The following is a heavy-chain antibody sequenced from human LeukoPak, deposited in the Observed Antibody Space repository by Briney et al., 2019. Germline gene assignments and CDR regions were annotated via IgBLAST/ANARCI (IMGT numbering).Heavy chain of an antibody. V-gene: IGHV3-23*01. J-gene: IGHJ4*02. CDR2: ISSSGNT. CDR1: GVTFSRSA. CDR3: VKGRISEDGLDF. D-gene: IGHD6-13*01. Sequence: GGSLGLSCAASGVTFSRSAMTWIRQTPGKGLDWVSSISSSGNTYYADSVKGRFTISRDNSKNRLYLQMNSLRAEDTAVYYCVKGRISEDGLDFWGQGTLVTVSS.